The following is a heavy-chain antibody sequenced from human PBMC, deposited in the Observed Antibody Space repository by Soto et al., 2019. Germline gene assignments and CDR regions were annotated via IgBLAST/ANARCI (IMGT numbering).Heavy chain of an antibody. D-gene: IGHD1-1*01. CDR3: AKPLGGYNYYGMDV. J-gene: IGHJ6*02. V-gene: IGHV3-23*01. CDR2: ISGSGAGT. Sequence: GGSLRLSXAASGFTFSAYPMNWVRQAPGKGLEWVSGISGSGAGTYYADSVKGRFTISRDISKNTLFLQMNSLTAEDTAVYYCAKPLGGYNYYGMDVWGQGTTVTVSS. CDR1: GFTFSAYP.